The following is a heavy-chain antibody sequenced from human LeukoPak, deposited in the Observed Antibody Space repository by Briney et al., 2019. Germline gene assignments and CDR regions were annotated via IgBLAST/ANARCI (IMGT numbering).Heavy chain of an antibody. CDR2: IYYSGST. Sequence: SETLSLTCTVSGGSISSSSYYWGWIRQPPGKGLEWIGNIYYSGSTYDNPSLKSRVTISVDTSKNQFSLKLSPVTAADTAVYYCARQGYSNFVNWFDPWGQGILVTVSS. V-gene: IGHV4-39*01. CDR3: ARQGYSNFVNWFDP. J-gene: IGHJ5*02. D-gene: IGHD4-11*01. CDR1: GGSISSSSYY.